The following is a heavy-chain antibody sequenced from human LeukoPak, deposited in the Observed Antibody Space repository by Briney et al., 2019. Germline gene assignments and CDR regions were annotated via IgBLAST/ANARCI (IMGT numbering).Heavy chain of an antibody. CDR1: GFTFSSYA. CDR3: AKRDPIWELLYDY. Sequence: GGSLRLSCAASGFTFSSYAMHWVRQAPGKGLEWVAVISYDGSNKYYADSVKGRFTISRDNSKNTLYLQMNSLRAEDTAVYYCAKRDPIWELLYDYWGQGTLVTVSS. V-gene: IGHV3-30-3*02. J-gene: IGHJ4*02. D-gene: IGHD1-26*01. CDR2: ISYDGSNK.